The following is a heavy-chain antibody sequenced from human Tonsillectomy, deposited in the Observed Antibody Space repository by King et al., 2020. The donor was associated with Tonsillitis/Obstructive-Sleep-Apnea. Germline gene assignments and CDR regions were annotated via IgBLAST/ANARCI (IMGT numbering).Heavy chain of an antibody. CDR1: GFTFSSHA. D-gene: IGHD1-26*01. J-gene: IGHJ4*02. V-gene: IGHV3-30*04. CDR3: AAPGRVEATDGCDY. CDR2: ISYDGSDK. Sequence: VQLVESGGGVVQPGRSLRLSCAVAGFTFSSHAMHWVRQAPGKGLEWVAVISYDGSDKYYADSVKGRFTISRDNPKNTLYMQMNSLRAEDTAVYYCAAPGRVEATDGCDYGGQGALVTVSS.